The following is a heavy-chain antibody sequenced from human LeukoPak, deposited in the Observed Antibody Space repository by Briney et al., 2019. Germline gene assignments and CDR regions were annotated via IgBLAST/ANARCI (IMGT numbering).Heavy chain of an antibody. CDR3: AGGLASYYYGSGRPTPLDY. D-gene: IGHD3-10*01. J-gene: IGHJ4*02. CDR1: GFTFSSYG. V-gene: IGHV3-33*01. CDR2: IWYDGSNK. Sequence: GGSLRLSCAASGFTFSSYGMHWVRQAPGKGLEWVAVIWYDGSNKYYADSVKGRFTISRDNSKNTLYLQMNSPRAEDTAVYYCAGGLASYYYGSGRPTPLDYWGQGTLVTVSS.